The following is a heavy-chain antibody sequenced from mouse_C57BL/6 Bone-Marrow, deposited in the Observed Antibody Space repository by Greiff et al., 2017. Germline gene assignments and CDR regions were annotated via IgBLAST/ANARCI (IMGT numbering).Heavy chain of an antibody. CDR3: ARHERYYDYEGYLDY. CDR2: FYPGSGSI. V-gene: IGHV1-62-2*01. J-gene: IGHJ2*01. D-gene: IGHD2-4*01. CDR1: GYIFTEYT. Sequence: QVQLQQSGAELVKPGASVKLSCKASGYIFTEYTIHWVKQRSGKGLEWIGWFYPGSGSIKYNERFKDKATLTADKSSNTVYMELSRLTSEDSAVYFCARHERYYDYEGYLDYWGQGTTLTVSS.